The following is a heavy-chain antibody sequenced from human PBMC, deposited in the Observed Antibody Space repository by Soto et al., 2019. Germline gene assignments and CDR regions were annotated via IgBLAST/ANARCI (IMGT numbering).Heavy chain of an antibody. CDR2: INHYGST. D-gene: IGHD2-2*01. CDR1: GGSFSSYY. CDR3: ATHCSSTSCYYTFDP. J-gene: IGHJ5*02. Sequence: SDTLSLTCAVYGGSFSSYYWSWIRQPPGKGLEWIGQINHYGSTDYNPSLKSRVTISVDTSKNHFSLRLSSVTAADTAMYYCATHCSSTSCYYTFDPWGQGTLVTVSS. V-gene: IGHV4-34*01.